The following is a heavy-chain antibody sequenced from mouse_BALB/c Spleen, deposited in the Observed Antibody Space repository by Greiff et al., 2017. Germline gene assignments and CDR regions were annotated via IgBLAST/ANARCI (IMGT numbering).Heavy chain of an antibody. V-gene: IGHV3-2*02. J-gene: IGHJ4*01. CDR2: ISYSGST. Sequence: EVKLQESGPGLVKPSQSLSLTCTVTGYSITSDYAWNWIRQFPGNKLEWMGYISYSGSTSYNPSLKSRISITRDTSKNQFFLQLNSVTTEDTATYYCARVRRGGYYAMDYWGQGTSVTVSS. CDR1: GYSITSDYA. D-gene: IGHD2-14*01. CDR3: ARVRRGGYYAMDY.